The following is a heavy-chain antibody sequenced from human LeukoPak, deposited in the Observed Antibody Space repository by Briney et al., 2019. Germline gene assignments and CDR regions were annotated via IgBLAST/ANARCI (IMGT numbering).Heavy chain of an antibody. J-gene: IGHJ4*02. V-gene: IGHV3-23*01. D-gene: IGHD3-10*01. CDR2: ISGSGGST. CDR3: AKDGVRGFGDLPNYFDY. CDR1: GFTFSSYA. Sequence: GGSLRLSCAASGFTFSSYAMSWVRQAPGKGLEWVSAISGSGGSTYYADSVKGRFTISRDNFKNTLYLQMNSLRAEDTAVYYCAKDGVRGFGDLPNYFDYWGQGTLVTVSS.